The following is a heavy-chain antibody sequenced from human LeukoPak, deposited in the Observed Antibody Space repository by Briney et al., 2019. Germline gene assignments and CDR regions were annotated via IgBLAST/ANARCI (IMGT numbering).Heavy chain of an antibody. J-gene: IGHJ4*02. Sequence: GGSLRLSCAASGFTFSTYSMTWVRQAPGKGLEWVSYITSSSTIYYADSLKGRFTISRDNSKNTLYLQMNSLRTEDTAVYYCAKAEGYDILTGLDYWGQGTLVTVSS. CDR2: ITSSSTI. V-gene: IGHV3-48*01. CDR1: GFTFSTYS. CDR3: AKAEGYDILTGLDY. D-gene: IGHD3-9*01.